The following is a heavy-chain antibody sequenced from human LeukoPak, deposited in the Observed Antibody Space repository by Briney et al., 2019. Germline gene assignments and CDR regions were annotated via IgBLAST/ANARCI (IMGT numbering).Heavy chain of an antibody. V-gene: IGHV1-3*01. Sequence: ASVKVSCKASGYTFTSYAMHWVRQAPGQRLEWMGWINAGNGNTKYSQKFQSRVTITRDTSASTAYMELSSLRSEDTAVYYCARDLGSPWAYFDYWGQGTLVTVSS. CDR1: GYTFTSYA. D-gene: IGHD7-27*01. J-gene: IGHJ4*02. CDR3: ARDLGSPWAYFDY. CDR2: INAGNGNT.